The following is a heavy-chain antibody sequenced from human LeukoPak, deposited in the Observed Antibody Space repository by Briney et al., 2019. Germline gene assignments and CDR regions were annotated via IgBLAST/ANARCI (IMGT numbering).Heavy chain of an antibody. CDR3: ASSSSWPLKHFDY. J-gene: IGHJ4*02. V-gene: IGHV4-59*01. CDR1: GGSISSYY. CDR2: IYYSGST. D-gene: IGHD6-13*01. Sequence: PSETLSLTCTVSGGSISSYYWSWIRQPPGRGLEWIGYIYYSGSTNYNPSLKSRVTISVDTSKNQFSLKLSSVTAADTAVYYCASSSSWPLKHFDYWGQGTLVTVSS.